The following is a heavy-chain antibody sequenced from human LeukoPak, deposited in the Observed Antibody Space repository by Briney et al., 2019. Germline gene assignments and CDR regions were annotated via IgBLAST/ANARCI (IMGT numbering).Heavy chain of an antibody. Sequence: SETLSLTCAVYGGSFSGYHWSWIRQPPGKGLEWIGEINHSGSTNYNPSLKSRVTISVDTSKNQFSLKLSSVTAADTAVYYCARGGYFYGSGSYYNEYNWFDPWGQGTLVTVSS. J-gene: IGHJ5*02. D-gene: IGHD3-10*01. CDR2: INHSGST. CDR1: GGSFSGYH. CDR3: ARGGYFYGSGSYYNEYNWFDP. V-gene: IGHV4-34*01.